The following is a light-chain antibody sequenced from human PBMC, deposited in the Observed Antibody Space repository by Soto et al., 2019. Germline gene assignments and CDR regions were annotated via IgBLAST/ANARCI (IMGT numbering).Light chain of an antibody. J-gene: IGKJ1*01. CDR1: QSISSW. CDR2: KAS. CDR3: QQYNSYSVT. Sequence: DIQMTQSRSTLSASVGDRVTITCRASQSISSWLAWYQQKPGKAPKLLIYKASSLESGVPSRFSGSGSGTEFTLTISSLQPDDFATYYCQQYNSYSVTFGQGTKVDIK. V-gene: IGKV1-5*03.